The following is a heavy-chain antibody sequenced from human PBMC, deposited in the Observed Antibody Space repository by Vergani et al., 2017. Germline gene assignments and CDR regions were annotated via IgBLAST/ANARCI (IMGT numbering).Heavy chain of an antibody. CDR2: INAGNGNT. J-gene: IGHJ4*02. Sequence: QVQLVQSGAEVKKPGASVKVSCKASGYTFTSYAMHLVRQAPGPRLEGRGWINAGNGNTKYSQKFQGRVTITRDTSASTAYMELNSLRSEDTAVYYCAREGFYDYVWGSYRLRGGYYFDYWGQGTLVTVSS. CDR1: GYTFTSYA. D-gene: IGHD3-16*02. CDR3: AREGFYDYVWGSYRLRGGYYFDY. V-gene: IGHV1-3*01.